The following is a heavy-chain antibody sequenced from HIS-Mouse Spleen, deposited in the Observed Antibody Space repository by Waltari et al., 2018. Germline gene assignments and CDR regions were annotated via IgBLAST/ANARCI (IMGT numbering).Heavy chain of an antibody. V-gene: IGHV4-39*07. CDR2: IYYSGST. CDR3: ARDGYSSGFNWFDP. J-gene: IGHJ5*02. CDR1: GGSISSSSYY. D-gene: IGHD6-19*01. Sequence: QLQLQESGPGLVKPSETLSLTCTVSGGSISSSSYYWGWIRRPPGKGREWIGSIYYSGSTYYNPSLKSRVTISVDTSKNQFSLKLSSVTAADTAVYYCARDGYSSGFNWFDPWGQGTLVTVSS.